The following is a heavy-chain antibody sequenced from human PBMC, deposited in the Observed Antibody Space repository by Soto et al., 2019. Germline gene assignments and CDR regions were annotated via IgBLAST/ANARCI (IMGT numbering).Heavy chain of an antibody. CDR2: IKSKTDGGTT. CDR3: AKDGDYDSSGYYNGMDV. CDR1: GFTFSNAW. V-gene: IGHV3-15*01. D-gene: IGHD3-22*01. Sequence: GSLRLSCAASGFTFSNAWMSWVRQAPGKGLEWVGRIKSKTDGGTTDYAAPVKGRFTISRDDSKNTLYLQMNSLKTEDTAVYYCAKDGDYDSSGYYNGMDVWGQGTTVTVSS. J-gene: IGHJ6*02.